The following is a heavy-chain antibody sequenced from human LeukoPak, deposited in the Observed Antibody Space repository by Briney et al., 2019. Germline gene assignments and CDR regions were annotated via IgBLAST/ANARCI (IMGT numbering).Heavy chain of an antibody. CDR1: GFTFSSYW. J-gene: IGHJ4*02. CDR2: VNSDGSTT. CDR3: AREKAARPPPDY. V-gene: IGHV3-74*01. D-gene: IGHD6-6*01. Sequence: GGSLRLSCAASGFTFSSYWMHWVRQAPGKGLVWVSRVNSDGSTTNYADSVKGRFTISRDNAKNSLYLQMNSLRAEDTAVYYCAREKAARPPPDYWGQGTLVTVSS.